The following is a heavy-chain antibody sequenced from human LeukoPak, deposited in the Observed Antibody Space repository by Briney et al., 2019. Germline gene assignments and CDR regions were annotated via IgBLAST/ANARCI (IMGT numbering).Heavy chain of an antibody. CDR1: GFTFDDYA. Sequence: GGSLRLSCAASGFTFDDYAMHWVRQAPGKGLEWVSGISPGGGPTYYADSVKGRFTISRDDSKNTLNLQMNNLRAEDTAVYYCAKDGAWLRFDDWGQGILVTVSS. CDR3: AKDGAWLRFDD. V-gene: IGHV3-23*01. CDR2: ISPGGGPT. J-gene: IGHJ4*02. D-gene: IGHD5-12*01.